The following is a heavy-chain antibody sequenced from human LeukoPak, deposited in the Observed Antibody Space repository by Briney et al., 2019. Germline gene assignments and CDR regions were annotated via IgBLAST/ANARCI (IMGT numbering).Heavy chain of an antibody. CDR3: AKDRDNYGDYMYFYMDD. Sequence: PGGSLRLSCAASGFTFSSYAMSWVRQAPGKGLEWVSALSTSGGSTYYADSVKGRFTISRDNSKNTLYLQMNSLRAEDTAVYYCAKDRDNYGDYMYFYMDDWGKGTTVTVS. CDR2: LSTSGGST. J-gene: IGHJ6*03. CDR1: GFTFSSYA. V-gene: IGHV3-23*01. D-gene: IGHD4-17*01.